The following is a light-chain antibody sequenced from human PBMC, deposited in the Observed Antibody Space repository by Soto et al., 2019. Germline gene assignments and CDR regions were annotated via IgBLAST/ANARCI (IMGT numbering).Light chain of an antibody. CDR1: SGLSNYA. J-gene: IGLJ3*02. CDR3: QTWGTGPWV. Sequence: QSVLTQSPSASASLGASVKLTCTLSSGLSNYAIAWHQQQPEKGPRYLMKLNSDGSHSKGDGIPDRFSGSSSGAERYLTISSLQSDDAADYYCQTWGTGPWVFGGGTKLTVL. V-gene: IGLV4-69*01. CDR2: LNSDGSH.